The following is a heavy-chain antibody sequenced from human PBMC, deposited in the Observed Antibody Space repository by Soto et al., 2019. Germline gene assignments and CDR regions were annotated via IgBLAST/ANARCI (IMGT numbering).Heavy chain of an antibody. J-gene: IGHJ4*02. CDR1: GYTFTSYG. V-gene: IGHV1-18*01. Sequence: QVQLVQSGAEVKKPGASVKVSCKASGYTFTSYGISWXXXXXXXXXEWMGWISTYNGNTNYAQKFQGRVTMTTDTXXXXXXXXXXXXXXXXXXXXXXXXXXXXXXXXDEYWGQGTLVTVSS. CDR3: XXXXXXXXXXDEY. CDR2: ISTYNGNT.